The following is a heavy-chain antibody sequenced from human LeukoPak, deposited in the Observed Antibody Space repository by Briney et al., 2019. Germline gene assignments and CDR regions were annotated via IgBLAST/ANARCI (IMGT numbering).Heavy chain of an antibody. J-gene: IGHJ4*02. CDR3: ARPQSSSGYYWPFDD. Sequence: GGSLRLSCAASGFTFSSYAMSWVRQAAGKGLEWVSCISGSGNRTYYADSVKGRFTISRDNSKNTLYLQMNSLRAEDTAVYYCARPQSSSGYYWPFDDWGQGTLVTVSS. V-gene: IGHV3-23*01. CDR1: GFTFSSYA. D-gene: IGHD3-22*01. CDR2: ISGSGNRT.